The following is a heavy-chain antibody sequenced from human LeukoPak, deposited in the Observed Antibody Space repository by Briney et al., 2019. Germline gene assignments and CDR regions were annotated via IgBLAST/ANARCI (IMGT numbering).Heavy chain of an antibody. J-gene: IGHJ3*02. Sequence: GRSLRLSCAASGFTFSSYAMHWVRQAPGKGLEWVAVKSYDGSNKYYADSVKGRFTISRDNSKNTLYLQMNSLRAEDTAVYYCARDRSDAFDIWGQGTMVTVSS. V-gene: IGHV3-30-3*01. CDR1: GFTFSSYA. CDR2: KSYDGSNK. D-gene: IGHD3-16*02. CDR3: ARDRSDAFDI.